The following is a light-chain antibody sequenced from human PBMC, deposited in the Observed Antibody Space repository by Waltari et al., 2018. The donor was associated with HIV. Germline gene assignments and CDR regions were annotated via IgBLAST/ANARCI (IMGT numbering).Light chain of an antibody. CDR3: SSRDSGHHWM. CDR1: SLRNYS. J-gene: IGLJ3*02. CDR2: GNN. V-gene: IGLV3-19*01. Sequence: SSELTQDPAVSVALGQTVRLTCHGDSLRNYSSEWHQQKPGQAPALVIYGNNNRASGIPDRFSGFTSGNTASLTITGAQAEDEADYYCSSRDSGHHWMFGGGTKVTVL.